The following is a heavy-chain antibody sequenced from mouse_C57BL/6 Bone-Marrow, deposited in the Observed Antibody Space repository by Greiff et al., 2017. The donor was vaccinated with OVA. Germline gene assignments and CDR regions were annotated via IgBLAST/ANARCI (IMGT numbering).Heavy chain of an antibody. CDR1: GFNIKDAY. J-gene: IGHJ4*01. V-gene: IGHV14-4*01. Sequence: EVKLVESGAELVRPGASVKLSCTASGFNIKDAYMHWVKQRPEQGLEWIGWIDPENGDTEYASKFQGKATITADTSSNTAYLQLSSLTSEDTAVYYCTTNDYYAMDYWGQGTSVTVSS. CDR2: IDPENGDT. CDR3: TTNDYYAMDY.